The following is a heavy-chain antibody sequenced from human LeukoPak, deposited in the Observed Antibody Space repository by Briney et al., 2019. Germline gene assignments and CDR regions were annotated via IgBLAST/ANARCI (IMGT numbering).Heavy chain of an antibody. CDR2: INLSGGST. J-gene: IGHJ4*02. D-gene: IGHD2-15*01. CDR1: GYTFTSYY. Sequence: ASVKVSCKASGYTFTSYYMHWVRQAPGQGLEWMGIINLSGGSTSYAQKFQGRVTMTRDMSTSTVYMELSSLRSEDTAVYYCAREQLGYCSGGSCSRLDYWGQGTLVTVSS. V-gene: IGHV1-46*01. CDR3: AREQLGYCSGGSCSRLDY.